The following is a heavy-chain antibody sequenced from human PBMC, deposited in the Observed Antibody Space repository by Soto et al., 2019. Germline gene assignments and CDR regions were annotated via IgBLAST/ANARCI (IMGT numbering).Heavy chain of an antibody. CDR2: IYYSGST. CDR3: ARWNAGSSGGRFKRYFDY. D-gene: IGHD6-19*01. CDR1: GGSISSYY. J-gene: IGHJ4*02. Sequence: PSESLSLTCTVSGGSISSYYWSWIRQPPGKGLEWIGYIYYSGSTNYNPSLKSRVTISVDTSKNQFSLKLSSVTAADTAVYYCARWNAGSSGGRFKRYFDYWGQGTLVTVS. V-gene: IGHV4-59*01.